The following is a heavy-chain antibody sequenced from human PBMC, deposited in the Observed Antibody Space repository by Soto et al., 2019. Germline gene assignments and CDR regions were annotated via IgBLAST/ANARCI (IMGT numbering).Heavy chain of an antibody. CDR1: GFTFSSYG. V-gene: IGHV3-33*01. D-gene: IGHD3-10*01. Sequence: QVQLVESGGGVVQPGRSLRLSCAASGFTFSSYGMHWVRQAPGKGLEWVAVIWYDGSNKYYADSVKGRFTISRDNSKNTLYLQMNSLRAEDTAVYYCAREITMVRGVPDAFDIWGQGTMVTVSS. J-gene: IGHJ3*02. CDR3: AREITMVRGVPDAFDI. CDR2: IWYDGSNK.